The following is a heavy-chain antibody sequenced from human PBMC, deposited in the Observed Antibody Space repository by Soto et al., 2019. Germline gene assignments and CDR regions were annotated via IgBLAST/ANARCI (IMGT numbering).Heavy chain of an antibody. V-gene: IGHV3-23*01. Sequence: GGSLRLSCVASGFTFSDYAMSWVRQAPGKGLEWVSTISDTSGSRFYADSVKGRFTISRDNSRNTLYLQMNTLTAEDTALFYCAKENRGMNYDFWTGYSHFDSWGQGTLVTVSS. D-gene: IGHD3-3*01. J-gene: IGHJ4*02. CDR2: ISDTSGSR. CDR1: GFTFSDYA. CDR3: AKENRGMNYDFWTGYSHFDS.